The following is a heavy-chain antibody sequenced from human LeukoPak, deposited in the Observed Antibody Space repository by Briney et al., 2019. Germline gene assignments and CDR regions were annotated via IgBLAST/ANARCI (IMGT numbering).Heavy chain of an antibody. CDR3: VRSAFHAGSGNYYDY. J-gene: IGHJ4*02. CDR2: ISYDGSNK. CDR1: GFTFSSYG. D-gene: IGHD3-22*01. V-gene: IGHV3-30*03. Sequence: GGSLRLSCAASGFTFSSYGMHWVRQAPGKGLEWVAVISYDGSNKYYADSVKGRFTISRDNAENTLYLQMNSLRVEDTAVYYCVRSAFHAGSGNYYDYWGQGTLVTVSS.